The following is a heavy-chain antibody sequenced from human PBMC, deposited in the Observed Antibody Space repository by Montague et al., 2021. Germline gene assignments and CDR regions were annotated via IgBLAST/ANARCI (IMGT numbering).Heavy chain of an antibody. V-gene: IGHV3-30-3*01. CDR3: ARWRVYYDSSGYAA. D-gene: IGHD3-22*01. CDR2: ISHDGSNK. CDR1: GFTFSTLP. J-gene: IGHJ5*02. Sequence: SLRLSCAASGFTFSTLPMHWVRQAPGKGLEWVALISHDGSNKYYADSVRGRFTVSRDNSMNTLYLQTSSLRADDTAVYYCARWRVYYDSSGYAAWGRGTLVTVSS.